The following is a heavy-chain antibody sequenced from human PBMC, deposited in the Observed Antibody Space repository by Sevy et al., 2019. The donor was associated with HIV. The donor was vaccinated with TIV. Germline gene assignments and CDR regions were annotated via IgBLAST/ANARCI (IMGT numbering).Heavy chain of an antibody. Sequence: ASVKVSCKASGYTFTGYYMHWVRQAPGQGLEWMGWINPNSGGTNYAQKFQGRVTMTRDTSISTAYMELSRLGSDDTAVYYCARAFWSGYYASGDWFDPWGQGTLVTVSS. D-gene: IGHD3-3*01. J-gene: IGHJ5*02. CDR2: INPNSGGT. CDR3: ARAFWSGYYASGDWFDP. V-gene: IGHV1-2*02. CDR1: GYTFTGYY.